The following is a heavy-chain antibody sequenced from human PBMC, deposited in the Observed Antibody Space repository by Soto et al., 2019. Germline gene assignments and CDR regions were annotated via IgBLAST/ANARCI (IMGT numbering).Heavy chain of an antibody. CDR2: ISGAGGNT. CDR3: ARAYTGRLPRRADYYYALDV. CDR1: GFAFGAYA. Sequence: EVQLLESGGGLVQPGGSLRLSCAASGFAFGAYAMTWVRQAPGKGLEWVSVISGAGGNTYYADSVKGRFTVSRDNSKKMLYLEMNSLRVEDTAIYYCARAYTGRLPRRADYYYALDVWGQGTKVTVSS. V-gene: IGHV3-23*01. J-gene: IGHJ6*02. D-gene: IGHD2-15*01.